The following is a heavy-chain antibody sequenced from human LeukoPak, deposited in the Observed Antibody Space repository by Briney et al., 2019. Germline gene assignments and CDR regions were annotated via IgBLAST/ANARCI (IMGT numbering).Heavy chain of an antibody. V-gene: IGHV3-30*02. CDR3: AKEPYSNPIGIDY. J-gene: IGHJ4*02. D-gene: IGHD4-11*01. CDR1: GFTFSSYG. CDR2: IRYDGSNK. Sequence: PPGGSLRLSCAASGFTFSSYGMHWVRQAPGKGLEWVAFIRYDGSNKYYADSVKDRFTISRDNSKNTLYLQMNSLRAEDTAVYYCAKEPYSNPIGIDYWGQGTLVTVSS.